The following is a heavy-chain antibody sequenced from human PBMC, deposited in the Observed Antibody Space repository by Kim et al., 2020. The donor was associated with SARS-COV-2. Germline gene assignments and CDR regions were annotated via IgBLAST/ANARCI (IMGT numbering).Heavy chain of an antibody. CDR3: AKDFVGGPGTDD. CDR2: IWYDGSNK. J-gene: IGHJ4*02. V-gene: IGHV3-33*06. CDR1: GFTFSSYG. Sequence: GGSLRLSCAASGFTFSSYGMHWVRQAPGKGLEWVAVIWYDGSNKYYADSVKGRFTISRDNPKNTLYLEMNSLRAEDTAVYYCAKDFVGGPGTDDWGQGTLVTVSS. D-gene: IGHD3-10*01.